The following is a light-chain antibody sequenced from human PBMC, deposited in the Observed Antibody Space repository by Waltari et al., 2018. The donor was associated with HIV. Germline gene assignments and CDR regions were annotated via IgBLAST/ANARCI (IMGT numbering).Light chain of an antibody. J-gene: IGLJ2*01. CDR2: GNT. CDR3: QSYDSSLSASV. V-gene: IGLV1-40*01. Sequence: QSVLTQPPSVSGAPGQRVTISCTGSRSNIGAGHDVHWYQQLPGTAPKLLIYGNTNRPSGVPDRFSGSKSGTSASLAITGLQAEDEADYYCQSYDSSLSASVFGEGTKLTVL. CDR1: RSNIGAGHD.